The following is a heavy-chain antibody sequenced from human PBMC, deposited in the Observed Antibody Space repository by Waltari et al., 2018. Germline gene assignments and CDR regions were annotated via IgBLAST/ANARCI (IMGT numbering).Heavy chain of an antibody. V-gene: IGHV4-59*01. D-gene: IGHD5-18*01. CDR1: GGSISTYY. Sequence: QVQLQESGPGLVKSSETLSLTCTVSGGSISTYYWSWIRQPPGKGLEWVGYFCNSGGTNYTPLLKSRVTLSVDTSKNLCSRKLGSVTAADTAVYYCARDREHSYGKYFDYWGQGILVTVSS. CDR3: ARDREHSYGKYFDY. CDR2: FCNSGGT. J-gene: IGHJ4*02.